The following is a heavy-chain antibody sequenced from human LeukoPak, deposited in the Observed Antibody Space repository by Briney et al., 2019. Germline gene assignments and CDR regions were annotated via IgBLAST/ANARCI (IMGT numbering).Heavy chain of an antibody. V-gene: IGHV1-46*01. D-gene: IGHD3-22*01. CDR1: GYTFTSYG. CDR3: ARDRLHKYHLPSSGYYGVPDY. J-gene: IGHJ4*02. Sequence: ASVKVSCKASGYTFTSYGISWVRQAPGQGLEWMGVINPSGGTTRYVQKFQGRITMTRDMSTSTVYMELSSLRSEDTAVYYCARDRLHKYHLPSSGYYGVPDYWGQGTLVAVSS. CDR2: INPSGGTT.